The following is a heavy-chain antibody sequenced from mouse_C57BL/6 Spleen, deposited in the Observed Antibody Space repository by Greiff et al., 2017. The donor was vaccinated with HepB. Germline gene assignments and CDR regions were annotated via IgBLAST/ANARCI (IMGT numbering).Heavy chain of an antibody. Sequence: EVMLVESGAGLVKPGGSLKLSCAASGFTFSSYAMSWVRQTPEKRLEWVAYISSGGDYIYYADTVKGRFTISRDNARNTLFLQMSSLKSEDTAMYYCTREGYYGSSPYYAMDYWGQGTSVTVSS. CDR2: ISSGGDYI. CDR1: GFTFSSYA. D-gene: IGHD1-1*01. J-gene: IGHJ4*01. CDR3: TREGYYGSSPYYAMDY. V-gene: IGHV5-9-1*02.